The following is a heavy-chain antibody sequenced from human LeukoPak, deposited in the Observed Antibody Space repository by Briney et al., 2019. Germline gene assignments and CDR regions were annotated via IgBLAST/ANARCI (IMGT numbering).Heavy chain of an antibody. D-gene: IGHD6-19*01. V-gene: IGHV3-74*01. CDR3: ARDPAYSSGWYLDY. J-gene: IGHJ4*02. CDR2: INSDGSST. Sequence: GGSLRLSCAASGFTFSSYWMHWLRPAPGKGLVGVSRINSDGSSTSYADSVKGRFTISRDNAKNTLYLQMNSLRAEDTAVYYCARDPAYSSGWYLDYWGQGTLVTVSS. CDR1: GFTFSSYW.